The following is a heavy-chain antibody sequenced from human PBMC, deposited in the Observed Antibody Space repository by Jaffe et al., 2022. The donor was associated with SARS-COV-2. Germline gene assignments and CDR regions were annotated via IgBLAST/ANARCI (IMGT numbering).Heavy chain of an antibody. J-gene: IGHJ4*02. CDR2: ISYDGSNK. D-gene: IGHD5-18*01. Sequence: QVQLVESGGGVVQPGRSLRLSCAASGFTFSSYAMHWVRQAPGKGLEWVAVISYDGSNKYYADSVKGRFTISRDNSKNTLYLQMNSLRAEDTAVYYCARDGLAYSYFDYWGQGTLVTVSS. V-gene: IGHV3-30-3*01. CDR1: GFTFSSYA. CDR3: ARDGLAYSYFDY.